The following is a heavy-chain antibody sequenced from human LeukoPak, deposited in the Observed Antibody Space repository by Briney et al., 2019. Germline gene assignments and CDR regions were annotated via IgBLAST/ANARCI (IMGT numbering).Heavy chain of an antibody. CDR3: ARDIAAVPYYYYYMDV. D-gene: IGHD6-25*01. V-gene: IGHV4-38-2*02. J-gene: IGHJ6*03. Sequence: SETLSLTCTVSGYSISSGYYWGWIRQPPGKGLEWIGSIYQSGSTYYNPSLKRRVTISVETSKNQSSLKLSSVTAAHTAVYYCARDIAAVPYYYYYMDVWGKGTTVTISS. CDR2: IYQSGST. CDR1: GYSISSGYY.